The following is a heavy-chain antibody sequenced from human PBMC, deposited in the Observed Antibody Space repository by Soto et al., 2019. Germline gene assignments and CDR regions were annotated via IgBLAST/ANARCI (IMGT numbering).Heavy chain of an antibody. Sequence: GGSLRLSCAASGFTFSSYWMHWVRQAPGKGLVWVSRINSDGSSTSYADSVKGRFTISRDNAKNTLYLQMNSLRAEDTAVYYCATASSSWYLASDYWGQGTLVTSPQ. V-gene: IGHV3-74*01. J-gene: IGHJ4*02. CDR2: INSDGSST. CDR3: ATASSSWYLASDY. CDR1: GFTFSSYW. D-gene: IGHD6-13*01.